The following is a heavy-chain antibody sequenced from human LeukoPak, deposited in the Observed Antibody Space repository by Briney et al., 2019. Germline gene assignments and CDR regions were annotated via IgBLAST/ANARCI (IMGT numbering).Heavy chain of an antibody. CDR3: ARVPAGVIGMKDAFDI. CDR2: IKQDGGDK. Sequence: GGSLRLSCAASGFSFSSYWMSWVRQAPGKGLEWVANIKQDGGDKYYVDSVKGRFTISRHNAKNSLYLQMNSLRAEDTAVYYCARVPAGVIGMKDAFDIWGQGTMVTVSS. CDR1: GFSFSSYW. D-gene: IGHD3-16*02. V-gene: IGHV3-7*01. J-gene: IGHJ3*02.